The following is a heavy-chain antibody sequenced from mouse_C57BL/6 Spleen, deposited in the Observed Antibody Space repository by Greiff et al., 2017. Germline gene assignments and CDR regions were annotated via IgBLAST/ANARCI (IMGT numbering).Heavy chain of an antibody. V-gene: IGHV1-64*01. D-gene: IGHD2-2*01. CDR3: ARLGGYDVWFAY. CDR1: GYTFTSYW. J-gene: IGHJ3*01. CDR2: IHPNSGST. Sequence: QVQLQQPGAELVKPGASVKLSCKASGYTFTSYWMHWVKQRPGQGLEWIGMIHPNSGSTNYNEKFKSKATLTVDKSSSTAYMQLSSLTSEDSAVYYCARLGGYDVWFAYWGQGTLVTVSA.